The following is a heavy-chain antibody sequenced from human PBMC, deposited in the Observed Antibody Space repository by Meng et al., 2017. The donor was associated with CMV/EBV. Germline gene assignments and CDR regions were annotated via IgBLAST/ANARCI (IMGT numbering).Heavy chain of an antibody. D-gene: IGHD6-13*01. CDR3: ASFGGSSWDDSGWMNAFDI. Sequence: ASVKVSCKAPGYTFTSYYMHWVRQAPGQGLEWMGIINPSGGSTSYAQKFQGRVTITTDESTSTAYMELSSLRSEDTAVYYCASFGGSSWDDSGWMNAFDIWGQGTMVTVSS. CDR2: INPSGGST. V-gene: IGHV1-46*01. J-gene: IGHJ3*02. CDR1: GYTFTSYY.